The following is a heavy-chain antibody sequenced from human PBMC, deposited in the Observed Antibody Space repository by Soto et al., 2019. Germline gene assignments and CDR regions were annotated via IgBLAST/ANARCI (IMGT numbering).Heavy chain of an antibody. J-gene: IGHJ6*02. CDR3: ARSRVGATSFYYYYGMDV. CDR2: IIPIFGTA. CDR1: GGTFSSYA. V-gene: IGHV1-69*06. Sequence: SVKVSCKASGGTFSSYAISWVRPAPGQGLEWMGGIIPIFGTANYAQKFQGRVTITADKSTSTAYMELSSLRSEDTAVYYCARSRVGATSFYYYYGMDVWGQGTTVTVSS. D-gene: IGHD1-26*01.